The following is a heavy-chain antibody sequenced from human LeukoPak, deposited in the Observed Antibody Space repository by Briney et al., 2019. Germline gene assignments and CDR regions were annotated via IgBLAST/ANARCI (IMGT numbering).Heavy chain of an antibody. CDR2: IIPILGIA. V-gene: IGHV1-69*04. Sequence: SVKVSCKGAVGIFSSYAISWVRQAPGHGLEWMGRIIPILGIANYAQKFQGRVTITADKSTSTAYMDLSSLRSEDTAVYYCARDLPPYYFDYWGQGTLVTVSS. CDR1: VGIFSSYA. J-gene: IGHJ4*02. CDR3: ARDLPPYYFDY.